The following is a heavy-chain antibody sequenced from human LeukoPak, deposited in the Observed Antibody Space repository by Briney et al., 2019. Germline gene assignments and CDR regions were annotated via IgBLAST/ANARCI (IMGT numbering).Heavy chain of an antibody. D-gene: IGHD5-18*01. CDR3: ATPTAMATHMVSFDY. V-gene: IGHV1-8*01. CDR2: MNPNSGNT. Sequence: GASVKVSCKASGYTFTSYDINWVRQATGQGLEWMGWMNPNSGNTGYAQKLQGRVTMTTDTSTSTAYMELRSLRSDDTAVYYCATPTAMATHMVSFDYWGQGTLVTASS. J-gene: IGHJ4*02. CDR1: GYTFTSYD.